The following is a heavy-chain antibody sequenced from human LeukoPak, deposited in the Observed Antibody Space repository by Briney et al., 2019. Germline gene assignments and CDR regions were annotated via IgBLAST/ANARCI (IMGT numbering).Heavy chain of an antibody. D-gene: IGHD3-10*01. Sequence: ASVKVSCKASGYTFTSYGISWVRQAPGQGLEWMGWMNPNSGNTGYAQKFQGRVTMTRNTSISTAYMELSSLRSEDTAVYYCARRRTIGSGSYYRHYYYYYMDVWGKGTTVTISS. CDR2: MNPNSGNT. V-gene: IGHV1-8*02. J-gene: IGHJ6*03. CDR3: ARRRTIGSGSYYRHYYYYYMDV. CDR1: GYTFTSYG.